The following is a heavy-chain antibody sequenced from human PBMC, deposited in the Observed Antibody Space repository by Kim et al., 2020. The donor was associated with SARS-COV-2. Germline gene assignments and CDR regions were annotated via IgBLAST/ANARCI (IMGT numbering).Heavy chain of an antibody. Sequence: GGSLRLSCAASGFTFSSYEMNWVRQAPGKGLEWLSYISRSGANIDYTDSVNGRFTMSRDNTKNSLSLQMDSLSVDDTAIYYCAREQTTSGFDYWGQGTLVTASS. V-gene: IGHV3-48*03. CDR3: AREQTTSGFDY. J-gene: IGHJ4*02. CDR2: ISRSGANI. D-gene: IGHD6-19*01. CDR1: GFTFSSYE.